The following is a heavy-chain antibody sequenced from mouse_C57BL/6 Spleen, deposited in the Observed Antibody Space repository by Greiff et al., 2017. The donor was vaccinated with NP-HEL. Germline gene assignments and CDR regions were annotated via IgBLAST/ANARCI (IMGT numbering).Heavy chain of an antibody. Sequence: EVQLQQSGPELVKPGASVKMSCKASGYTFTDYNMHWVKQSHGKSLEWIGYINPNNGGTSYNQKFKGKATLTVNKSSSTAYMELRSLTSEDSAVYYCAREGTDYDWFAYWGQGTLVTVSA. CDR1: GYTFTDYN. V-gene: IGHV1-22*01. CDR3: AREGTDYDWFAY. CDR2: INPNNGGT. D-gene: IGHD2-4*01. J-gene: IGHJ3*01.